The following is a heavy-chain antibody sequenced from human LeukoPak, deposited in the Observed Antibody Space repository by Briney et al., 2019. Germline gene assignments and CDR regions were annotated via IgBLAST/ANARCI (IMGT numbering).Heavy chain of an antibody. V-gene: IGHV1-18*01. J-gene: IGHJ4*02. D-gene: IGHD7-27*01. Sequence: EASVKVSCKASGYIFASYGISWVRQAPGQGLEWMGWISGYNDKTNYAQQLQGRVTMTRDTSISTAYMELSRLRSDDTAVYYCAEAGDRGDYFDYWGQGTLVTVSS. CDR1: GYIFASYG. CDR3: AEAGDRGDYFDY. CDR2: ISGYNDKT.